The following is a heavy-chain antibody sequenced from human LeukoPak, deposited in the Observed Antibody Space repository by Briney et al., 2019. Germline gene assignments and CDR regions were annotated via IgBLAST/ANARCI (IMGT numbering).Heavy chain of an antibody. V-gene: IGHV3-30*18. CDR3: AKDRGDYYDSSGYYSGGFDI. CDR2: ISYDGSNK. Sequence: GSLRLSCAASGFTFSSYGMHWVGQAPGKGLEWVAVISYDGSNKYYADSVKGRFNISRATSKNTLYLQMNSLRAEDTAVYYCAKDRGDYYDSSGYYSGGFDIWGQATTATVSS. J-gene: IGHJ3*02. D-gene: IGHD3-22*01. CDR1: GFTFSSYG.